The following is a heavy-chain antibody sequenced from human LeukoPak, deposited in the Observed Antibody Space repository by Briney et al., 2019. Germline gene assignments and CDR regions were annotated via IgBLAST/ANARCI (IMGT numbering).Heavy chain of an antibody. D-gene: IGHD3-22*01. J-gene: IGHJ4*02. Sequence: PSETLSLTCTVSGGSISSYYWSWIRQPAGKGLEWIGRIYTSGSTNYNPSLKSRVTMSVDTSKNQFSLKLSSVTAADTAVYYCAREWGYYASSGYYYSNVLYDYWGQGTLVTVSS. CDR2: IYTSGST. CDR3: AREWGYYASSGYYYSNVLYDY. V-gene: IGHV4-4*07. CDR1: GGSISSYY.